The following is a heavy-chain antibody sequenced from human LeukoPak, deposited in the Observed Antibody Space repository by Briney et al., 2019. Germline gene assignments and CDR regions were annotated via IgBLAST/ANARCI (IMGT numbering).Heavy chain of an antibody. D-gene: IGHD6-19*01. J-gene: IGHJ4*02. CDR2: IWYDGSNK. Sequence: QPGRSLRLSCAASGFTFSSYGMPWVRQAPGKGLEWVAVIWYDGSNKYYADSVKGRFTISRDNSKNTLYLQMNSLRAEDTAVYYCAKDTAVAAYGGDYWGQGTLVTVSS. CDR1: GFTFSSYG. V-gene: IGHV3-33*06. CDR3: AKDTAVAAYGGDY.